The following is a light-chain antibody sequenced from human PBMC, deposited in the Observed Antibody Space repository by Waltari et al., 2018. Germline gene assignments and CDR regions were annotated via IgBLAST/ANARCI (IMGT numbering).Light chain of an antibody. CDR2: DDS. J-gene: IGLJ3*02. CDR1: NIERKS. CDR3: QLWDSRSNHLV. V-gene: IGLV3-21*02. Sequence: SYVVTQPPSGSVAPGQTATLTCEGDNIERKSVHWYQQKAGQAPVVVVYDDSDRPPGIPARLSGSNSGNTATLTIRRVEAGDEADYYCQLWDSRSNHLVFGGGTKLTVL.